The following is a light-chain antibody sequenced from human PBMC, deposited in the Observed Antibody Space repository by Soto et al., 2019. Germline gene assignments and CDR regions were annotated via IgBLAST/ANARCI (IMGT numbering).Light chain of an antibody. J-gene: IGKJ1*01. Sequence: EIVMTQSPATLSVSPGERATLSCRASQSVSSNLAWYQQKPGQAPRLLIYGASTRATGIPARFSGSGSGTEFTLTISSLQSEDFEVYYCQQYNNWPVGFGQGTKVDIK. CDR1: QSVSSN. CDR2: GAS. V-gene: IGKV3-15*01. CDR3: QQYNNWPVG.